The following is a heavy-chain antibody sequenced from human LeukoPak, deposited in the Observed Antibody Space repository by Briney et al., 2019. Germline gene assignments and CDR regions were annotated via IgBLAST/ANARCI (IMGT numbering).Heavy chain of an antibody. CDR3: ARGNYGGKSGDAFDI. Sequence: SETLSLTCTISGASIDSYYWSWIRQPPGKGLEWIGYIYYSGSTNYNPSLKSRVTISVDTSKNQFSLKLSSVTAADTAVYYCARGNYGGKSGDAFDIWGQGTMVTVSS. D-gene: IGHD4-23*01. CDR2: IYYSGST. V-gene: IGHV4-59*01. CDR1: GASIDSYY. J-gene: IGHJ3*02.